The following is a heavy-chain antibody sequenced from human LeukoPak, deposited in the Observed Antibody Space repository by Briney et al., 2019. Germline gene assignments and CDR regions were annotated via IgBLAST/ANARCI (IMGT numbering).Heavy chain of an antibody. V-gene: IGHV4-4*07. Sequence: PSETLSLTCTVSGGSISSYYWSWIRQPAGKGLEWIGRIYTSGSTNHNPSLKSRVTMSVDTSKNQFSLKLSSVTAADTAVYYCVGTMIVVVPYYFDYWGQGTLVTVSS. J-gene: IGHJ4*02. CDR2: IYTSGST. D-gene: IGHD3-22*01. CDR1: GGSISSYY. CDR3: VGTMIVVVPYYFDY.